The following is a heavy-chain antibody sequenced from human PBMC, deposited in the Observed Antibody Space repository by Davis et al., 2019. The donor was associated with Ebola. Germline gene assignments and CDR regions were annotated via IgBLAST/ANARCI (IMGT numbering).Heavy chain of an antibody. CDR1: GGSFSGYY. CDR3: AMTTVVDYYYYYGMDV. D-gene: IGHD4-23*01. J-gene: IGHJ6*02. CDR2: INHSGST. Sequence: GSLRLSCAVYGGSFSGYYWSWIRQPPGKGLEWIGEINHSGSTYYNPSLKSRVTISVDTSKNQFSLKLSSVTAADTAVYYCAMTTVVDYYYYYGMDVWGQGTTVTVSS. V-gene: IGHV4-34*01.